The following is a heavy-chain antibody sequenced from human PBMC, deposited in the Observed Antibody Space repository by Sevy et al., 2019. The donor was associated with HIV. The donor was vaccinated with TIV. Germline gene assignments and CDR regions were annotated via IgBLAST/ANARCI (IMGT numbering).Heavy chain of an antibody. Sequence: GGSLRLSCAASGFTFSNYWMHWVRQAPGKGLVWVSRINSDGSSTSYADSVKGRFTISRDNAKNTLYLQMNSLRAEDTAVYYCARGWASGSFGSHFDYWGQGTLVTVSS. J-gene: IGHJ4*02. CDR3: ARGWASGSFGSHFDY. D-gene: IGHD1-26*01. CDR2: INSDGSST. V-gene: IGHV3-74*01. CDR1: GFTFSNYW.